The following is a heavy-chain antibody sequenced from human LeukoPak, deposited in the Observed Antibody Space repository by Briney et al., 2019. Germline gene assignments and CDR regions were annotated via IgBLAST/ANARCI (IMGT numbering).Heavy chain of an antibody. D-gene: IGHD7-27*01. Sequence: ASVKVFCKASGYTFTSYDINWVRQATGQGVEWMGWMNPNSGNTGYAQKFQGRVTITRNTSISTAYMELSSLRSEDTAVYYCARDGGTHWGTVAAFDIWGQGTMVTVSS. CDR1: GYTFTSYD. CDR3: ARDGGTHWGTVAAFDI. CDR2: MNPNSGNT. J-gene: IGHJ3*02. V-gene: IGHV1-8*03.